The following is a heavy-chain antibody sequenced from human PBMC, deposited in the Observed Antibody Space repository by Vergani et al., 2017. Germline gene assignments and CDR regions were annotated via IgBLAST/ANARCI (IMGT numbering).Heavy chain of an antibody. Sequence: QLQLQESGPGLVKPSETLSLTCTVSGGSISSSSYYWGWIRQPPGKGLEWIGSIYYSGSTYYNPSLKSRVTISVDTSKNQFSLKLSSVTAEDTAVYYCARPVGRKNWYFDLWGRGTLVTVSS. J-gene: IGHJ2*01. D-gene: IGHD1-26*01. CDR2: IYYSGST. CDR1: GGSISSSSYY. V-gene: IGHV4-39*01. CDR3: ARPVGRKNWYFDL.